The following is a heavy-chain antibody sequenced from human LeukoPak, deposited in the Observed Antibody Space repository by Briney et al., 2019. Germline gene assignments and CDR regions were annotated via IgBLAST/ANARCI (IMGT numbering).Heavy chain of an antibody. CDR2: ISSSGSTI. CDR1: GFTVSSNY. J-gene: IGHJ5*02. CDR3: ARVITGTTSWLKQYNWFDP. Sequence: PGGSLRLSCAASGFTVSSNYMSWVRQAPGKGLEWVSYISSSGSTIYYADSVKDRFTISRDNAKNSLYLQMNSLRAEDTAVYYCARVITGTTSWLKQYNWFDPWGQGTLVTVSS. V-gene: IGHV3-11*01. D-gene: IGHD1-7*01.